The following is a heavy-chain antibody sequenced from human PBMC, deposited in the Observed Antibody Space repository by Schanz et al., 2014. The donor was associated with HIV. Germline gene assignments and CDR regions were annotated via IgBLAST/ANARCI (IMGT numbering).Heavy chain of an antibody. D-gene: IGHD2-15*01. CDR2: INPNSGGT. V-gene: IGHV1-2*02. CDR3: ARWGRGCSGGSCYWGYYGMDV. CDR1: GYTFVDSY. J-gene: IGHJ6*02. Sequence: QVQLVQSGAEVKKPGASVRVSCTASGYTFVDSYIHWIRQAPGQGLEWMGWINPNSGGTNYAQKFQGRVTMTRDTSISTAYMELSRLRSDDTAVYYCARWGRGCSGGSCYWGYYGMDVWGQGTTVTVSS.